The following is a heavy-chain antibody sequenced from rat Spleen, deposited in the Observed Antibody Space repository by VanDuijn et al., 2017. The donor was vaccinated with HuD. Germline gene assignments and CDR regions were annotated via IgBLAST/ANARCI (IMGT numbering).Heavy chain of an antibody. J-gene: IGHJ1*01. Sequence: EVQLVESDGGLVQPGRSLKLSCAASGFTFSDYYMAWVRQAPTKGLEWVASISYEGSSTYYGDSVKGRFTISRDNAKSTLKLQMNSLRSEDTATYYCARHRILQWSHYWYFDFWGPGTMVTVSS. V-gene: IGHV5-22*01. CDR3: ARHRILQWSHYWYFDF. D-gene: IGHD1-1*01. CDR2: ISYEGSST. CDR1: GFTFSDYY.